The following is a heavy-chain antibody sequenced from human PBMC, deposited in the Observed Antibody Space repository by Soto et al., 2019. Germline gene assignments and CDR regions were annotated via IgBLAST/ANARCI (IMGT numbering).Heavy chain of an antibody. CDR3: ARAVAVAADFVY. D-gene: IGHD6-19*01. V-gene: IGHV1-3*01. Sequence: ASVKVSCKASGYTFTGYAMHWVRQAPGQRLEWMGWINAGNGNTKYSQKFQGRVTITRDTSASTAYMELSSLRSEDTAVYYCARAVAVAADFVYWGQGTLVTSPQ. CDR2: INAGNGNT. CDR1: GYTFTGYA. J-gene: IGHJ4*02.